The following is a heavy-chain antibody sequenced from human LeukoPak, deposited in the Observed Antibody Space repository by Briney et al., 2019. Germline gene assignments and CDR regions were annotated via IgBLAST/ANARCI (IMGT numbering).Heavy chain of an antibody. D-gene: IGHD3-3*01. V-gene: IGHV3-23*01. J-gene: IGHJ6*03. CDR3: AKAGGGDFWSGPYYYYMDV. CDR2: ISGSGDT. CDR1: GFTFSSYA. Sequence: PGGSLRLSCAASGFTFSSYAMGWVRQAPGKGLEWVSAISGSGDTYYAASVKGRFTISRDNSKNTLYLQMNSLRAEDTAVYYCAKAGGGDFWSGPYYYYMDVWGKGTTVTVSS.